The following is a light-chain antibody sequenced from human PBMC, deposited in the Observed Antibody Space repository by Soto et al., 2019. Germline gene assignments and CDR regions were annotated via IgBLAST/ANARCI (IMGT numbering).Light chain of an antibody. CDR3: QQYGSSPQT. Sequence: EIMLTQSPGTLSLSPGERATLSCRASQSVISNYLAWYQQRPGQAPRLLIYAASGRASGIPDRFSGSGSGTDFILTISRLEPEDFAVYYWQQYGSSPQTFGQGTRVDI. V-gene: IGKV3-20*01. CDR1: QSVISNY. J-gene: IGKJ1*01. CDR2: AAS.